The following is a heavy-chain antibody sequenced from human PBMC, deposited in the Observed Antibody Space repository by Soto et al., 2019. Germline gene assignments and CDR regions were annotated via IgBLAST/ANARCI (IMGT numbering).Heavy chain of an antibody. J-gene: IGHJ4*02. CDR3: ASLSSIAARRVDY. D-gene: IGHD6-6*01. CDR1: GGTFSSYT. CDR2: IIPILGIA. V-gene: IGHV1-69*02. Sequence: SVKVSCKASGGTFSSYTISWVRQAPGQGLEWMGRIIPILGIANYAQKFQGRVTITADKSTSTAYMELSSLRSEDTAVYYCASLSSIAARRVDYWGQGTLVTVSS.